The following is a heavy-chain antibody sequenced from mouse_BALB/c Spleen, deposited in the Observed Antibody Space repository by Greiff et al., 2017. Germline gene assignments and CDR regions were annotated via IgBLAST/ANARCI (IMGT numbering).Heavy chain of an antibody. CDR1: GFTFSSYA. CDR3: ARGGTMITFYAMDY. D-gene: IGHD2-4*01. CDR2: ISSGGST. Sequence: EVMLVESGGGLVKPGGSLKLSCAASGFTFSSYAMSWVRQTPEKRLEWVASISSGGSTYYPDSVKGRFTISRDNAGNILYLQMSSLRSEDTAMYYCARGGTMITFYAMDYWGQGTSVTVSS. V-gene: IGHV5-6-5*01. J-gene: IGHJ4*01.